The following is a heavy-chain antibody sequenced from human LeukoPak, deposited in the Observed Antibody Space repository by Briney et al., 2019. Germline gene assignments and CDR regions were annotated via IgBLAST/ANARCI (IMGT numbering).Heavy chain of an antibody. D-gene: IGHD1-26*01. Sequence: GESLKISCKGSGYSFANNWIAWVRQMPGKGLEWMGIIYPGDSDTRYSPSFQGQVTISADKSISTAYLQWSSLKASDTAMYYCARHHSGSYYYDWYFDLWGRGTLVTVSS. J-gene: IGHJ2*01. CDR2: IYPGDSDT. CDR3: ARHHSGSYYYDWYFDL. CDR1: GYSFANNW. V-gene: IGHV5-51*01.